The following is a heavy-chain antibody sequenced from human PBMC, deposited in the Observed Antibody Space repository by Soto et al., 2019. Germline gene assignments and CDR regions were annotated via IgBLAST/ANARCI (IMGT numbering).Heavy chain of an antibody. CDR1: GYSISSGYY. Sequence: LEILSLTCAVSGYSISSGYYWGWIRQPPGKGLEWIGSIYHSGSTYYNPSLKSRVTISVDTSKNQFSLKLSSVTAADTAVYYCARVEQWLAYYFDYWGQGTLVTVSS. D-gene: IGHD6-19*01. J-gene: IGHJ4*02. CDR2: IYHSGST. CDR3: ARVEQWLAYYFDY. V-gene: IGHV4-38-2*01.